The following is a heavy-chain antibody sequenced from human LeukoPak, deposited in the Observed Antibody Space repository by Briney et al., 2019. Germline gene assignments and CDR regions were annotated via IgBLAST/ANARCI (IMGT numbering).Heavy chain of an antibody. D-gene: IGHD3-22*01. CDR1: GFTFDDYA. V-gene: IGHV3-20*04. CDR2: INWNGDSI. J-gene: IGHJ4*02. Sequence: GGSLRLSCAASGFTFDDYAMHWVRQAPGKGLEWVSSINWNGDSIGYVDSVKGRFTISRDNAKDSLYLQMNNLRAEDTALYYCARDLPQIEYWGQGTLVTVSS. CDR3: ARDLPQIEY.